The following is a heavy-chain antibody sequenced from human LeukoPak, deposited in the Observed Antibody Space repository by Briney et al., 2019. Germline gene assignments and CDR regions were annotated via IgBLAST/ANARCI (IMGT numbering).Heavy chain of an antibody. CDR1: GYSISSGYY. V-gene: IGHV4-38-2*01. D-gene: IGHD2-2*01. CDR2: IYHSGST. CDR3: ARRPVIYCSSTSCYAGAFDI. Sequence: SETLSLTCDVSGYSISSGYYWGWIRQPPGKGLEWIGSIYHSGSTYYKPSLKSRVTISVDTSKNQFSLKLSSVTAADTAVYYCARRPVIYCSSTSCYAGAFDIWGQGTMVTVSS. J-gene: IGHJ3*02.